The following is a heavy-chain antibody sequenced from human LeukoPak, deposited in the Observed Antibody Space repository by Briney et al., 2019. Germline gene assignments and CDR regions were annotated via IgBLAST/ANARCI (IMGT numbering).Heavy chain of an antibody. J-gene: IGHJ4*02. Sequence: GASVKVSCKVSGYTLTELSMHWVRQAPGKGLEWMGGFDPEDGETIYAQKFQGRVTMTEDTSTDTAYMELSSLRSEDTAVYYCATDLSIWQTYLTWNYWGQGTLVTVSS. CDR2: FDPEDGET. V-gene: IGHV1-24*01. CDR1: GYTLTELS. CDR3: ATDLSIWQTYLTWNY. D-gene: IGHD3-16*01.